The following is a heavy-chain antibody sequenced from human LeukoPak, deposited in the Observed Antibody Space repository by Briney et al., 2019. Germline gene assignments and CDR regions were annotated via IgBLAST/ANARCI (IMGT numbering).Heavy chain of an antibody. V-gene: IGHV1-46*01. Sequence: ASVKVSCKASGFTFTSYYIHWVRQAPGQGLEWMGVINVSGGGTTYAQRFQGRVTMTRDTSTSTVYMELSSLRSDDTAVYYCARDVYGLDVWGQGTTVTVSS. CDR1: GFTFTSYY. CDR3: ARDVYGLDV. CDR2: INVSGGGT. J-gene: IGHJ6*02.